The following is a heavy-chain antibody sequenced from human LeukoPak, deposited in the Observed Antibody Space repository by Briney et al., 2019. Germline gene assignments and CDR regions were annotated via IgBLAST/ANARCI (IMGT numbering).Heavy chain of an antibody. CDR2: INPSGCST. Sequence: ASVKVSRKASRYTFTSYYMHWVRQAPGRGVERRGIINPSGCSTSHAQKFQGRVTMTRDTSTSTVYMELSSLRSEDTAVYYCASTPGRQDYYYYMDVWGKGTTVTVSS. D-gene: IGHD2-15*01. V-gene: IGHV1-46*01. CDR3: ASTPGRQDYYYYMDV. J-gene: IGHJ6*03. CDR1: RYTFTSYY.